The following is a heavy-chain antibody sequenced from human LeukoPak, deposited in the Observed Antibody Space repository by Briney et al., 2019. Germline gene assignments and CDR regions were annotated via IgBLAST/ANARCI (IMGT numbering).Heavy chain of an antibody. CDR2: ISGSGATT. Sequence: GGSLRLSCAASGFTFSSYAMSWVRQAPGKGLEWVSTISGSGATTYYADSVKGRFTISRDNSKNTLYLQMKSLRAEDTAVYYCAKDRALKSAFEYWGQGTLVTVSS. D-gene: IGHD3-10*01. CDR3: AKDRALKSAFEY. J-gene: IGHJ4*02. V-gene: IGHV3-23*01. CDR1: GFTFSSYA.